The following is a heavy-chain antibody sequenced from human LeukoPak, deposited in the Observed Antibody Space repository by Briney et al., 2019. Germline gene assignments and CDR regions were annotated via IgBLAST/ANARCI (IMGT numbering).Heavy chain of an antibody. CDR3: AKAKPYYYDSSDLYYFDY. D-gene: IGHD3-22*01. V-gene: IGHV3-23*01. CDR1: GFTFSSDA. Sequence: GGSLRLSCAASGFTFSSDAMSWVRQAPGKGLEWVSAISGSGGSTYYADSVKGRFTISRDNSKNTLYLQMNSLRAEDTAVYYCAKAKPYYYDSSDLYYFDYWGQGTLVTVSS. CDR2: ISGSGGST. J-gene: IGHJ4*02.